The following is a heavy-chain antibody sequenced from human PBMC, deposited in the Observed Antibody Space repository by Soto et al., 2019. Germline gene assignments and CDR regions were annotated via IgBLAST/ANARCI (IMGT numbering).Heavy chain of an antibody. CDR1: GFTFSDYY. CDR3: ARDLGYYDSSGYFDY. CDR2: ISSSDSII. V-gene: IGHV3-11*01. Sequence: PRGSLRLSCAASGFTFSDYYMSWIRQAPGKGLEWVSYISSSDSIIYYADSVKGRFTISRDNAKNSLYLQMNSLRAEDTAVYYCARDLGYYDSSGYFDYWGQGTLVTVSS. D-gene: IGHD3-22*01. J-gene: IGHJ4*02.